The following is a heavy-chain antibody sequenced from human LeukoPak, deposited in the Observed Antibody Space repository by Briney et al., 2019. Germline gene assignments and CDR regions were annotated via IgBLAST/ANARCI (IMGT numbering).Heavy chain of an antibody. V-gene: IGHV4-59*08. CDR1: GGSISSYY. Sequence: SESLSLTCTVSGGSISSYYWSWIRQPPGKGLEWIGYIYYSGSTNYNPSLKSRVTISVDTSKNQFSLKLSSVTAADTAVYYCARRYYYYGMDVWGQGTTVTVSS. CDR3: ARRYYYYGMDV. CDR2: IYYSGST. J-gene: IGHJ6*02.